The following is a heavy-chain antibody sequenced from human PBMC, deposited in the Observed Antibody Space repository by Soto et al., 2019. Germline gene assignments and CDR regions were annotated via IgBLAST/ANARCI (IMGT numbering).Heavy chain of an antibody. J-gene: IGHJ5*02. V-gene: IGHV4-39*01. Sequence: SETLSLTCTVSGGSISSGGYYWSWIRQHPGKGLEWIGTFYNNENPNYNPSLKSRVTISVDTSKNQFSLRLTSVTAADTAVYYCARVPSPWGQGTLVTVSS. CDR1: GGSISSGGYY. CDR3: ARVPSP. CDR2: FYNNENP. D-gene: IGHD2-2*01.